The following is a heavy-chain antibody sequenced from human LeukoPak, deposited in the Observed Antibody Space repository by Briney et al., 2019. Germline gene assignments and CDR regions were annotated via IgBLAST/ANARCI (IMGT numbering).Heavy chain of an antibody. Sequence: ASVKVSCKVSGYTLTELSIHWVRQAPGKGLEWMGGLDSEDGETTYAQKFQGRVTMTEDTSIDTAFMELSSLRSEDTAVYYCARARVDYGSGREYAFDIWGQGTMVTVSS. V-gene: IGHV1-24*01. CDR2: LDSEDGET. CDR3: ARARVDYGSGREYAFDI. CDR1: GYTLTELS. D-gene: IGHD3-10*01. J-gene: IGHJ3*02.